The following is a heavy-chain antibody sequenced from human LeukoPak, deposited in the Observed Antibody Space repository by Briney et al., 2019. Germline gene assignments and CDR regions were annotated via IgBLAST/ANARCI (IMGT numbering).Heavy chain of an antibody. CDR1: GFTFRSYA. V-gene: IGHV3-23*01. CDR3: AKAEGYDILTGLDY. Sequence: GGSLRLSCAPSGFTFRSYAMSWVREAPGKGVEWVSGIGASGGSTYYADSVKGRFTISRDDSKNTLYLQMNSLRTGDTAVYYCAKAEGYDILTGLDYWGRENLVSVFS. J-gene: IGHJ4*02. D-gene: IGHD3-9*01. CDR2: IGASGGST.